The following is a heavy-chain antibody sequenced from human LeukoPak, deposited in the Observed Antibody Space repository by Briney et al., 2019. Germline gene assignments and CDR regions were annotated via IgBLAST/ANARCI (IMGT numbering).Heavy chain of an antibody. D-gene: IGHD6-13*01. CDR3: ARDIPNSSWGLDV. Sequence: GGSLRLSCSASGFTFSTYAMAWVRQAPGKGLEWVSCISINARVTYYGESVRGRFTISRDNSKNTLYLQMNGLRADDAATYYCARDIPNSSWGLDVWGQGTAVTVSS. CDR1: GFTFSTYA. J-gene: IGHJ6*02. V-gene: IGHV3-23*01. CDR2: ISINARVT.